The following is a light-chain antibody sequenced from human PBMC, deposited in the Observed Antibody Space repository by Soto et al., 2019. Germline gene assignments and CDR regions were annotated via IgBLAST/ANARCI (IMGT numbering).Light chain of an antibody. V-gene: IGKV1-9*01. CDR3: QEVKSYPLR. CDR1: QGISSD. J-gene: IGKJ4*02. CDR2: AAS. Sequence: DIQLTQSPSFLYASVGDRVTITFRASQGISSDLAWYQHKPGQPPKVLMYAASALQSGVPSRFSGSGSRTESTIKLSGMQPEYFATNYCQEVKSYPLRFGGGPKVEIK.